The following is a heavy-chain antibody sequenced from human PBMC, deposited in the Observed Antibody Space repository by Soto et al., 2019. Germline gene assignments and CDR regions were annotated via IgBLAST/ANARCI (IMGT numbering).Heavy chain of an antibody. CDR3: AKDSIAAAGTDWFDP. Sequence: PGGSLRLSCAASGFTFSSYAMSWVRQAPGKGLEWVSVISGSGGSTYYADSEKGRFTISRDNSKNTQNQQIKSQRAEDTAVFYCAKDSIAAAGTDWFDPWGQGTLVTVSS. V-gene: IGHV3-23*01. CDR1: GFTFSSYA. D-gene: IGHD6-13*01. J-gene: IGHJ5*02. CDR2: ISGSGGST.